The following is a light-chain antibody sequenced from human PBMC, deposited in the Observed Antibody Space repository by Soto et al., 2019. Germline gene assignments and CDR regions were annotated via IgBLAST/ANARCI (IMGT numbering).Light chain of an antibody. V-gene: IGKV3-15*01. Sequence: EIVLTQSPATLSLSPGERATLSCRTSQSVSNYLAWYQLRPGQAPRLLILGASTRATGVPARFSGSGSGTEFTLSISSLQSEDFAVYYCKQYKEWPPFTFGQGTRLEIK. CDR2: GAS. CDR1: QSVSNY. J-gene: IGKJ5*01. CDR3: KQYKEWPPFT.